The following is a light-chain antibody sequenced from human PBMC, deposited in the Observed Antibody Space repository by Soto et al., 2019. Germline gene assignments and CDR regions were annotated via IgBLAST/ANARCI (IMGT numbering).Light chain of an antibody. CDR2: DVT. V-gene: IGLV2-11*01. CDR1: ISDVAGYRY. J-gene: IGLJ1*01. CDR3: CSYAGSHTKYV. Sequence: QSSLTLPRSVSGSRGQSFTISCTGTISDVAGYRYVSWYQQHPGKAPKVIIYDVTQRPSGVPDRFSGSKSGNAASLTISGLQAEDEADYYCCSYAGSHTKYVFGTGTKVTVL.